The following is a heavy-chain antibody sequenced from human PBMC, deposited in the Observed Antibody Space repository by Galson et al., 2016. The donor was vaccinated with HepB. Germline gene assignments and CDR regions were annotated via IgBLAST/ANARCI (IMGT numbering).Heavy chain of an antibody. V-gene: IGHV3-7*01. CDR3: ARGGYSGYVVY. CDR1: GFTFSNYW. CDR2: IGQDGSEK. D-gene: IGHD5-12*01. J-gene: IGHJ4*02. Sequence: SLRLSCAASGFTFSNYWMTWVRQAPGKGLEWVANIGQDGSEKHYVDSVKGRFTISRDNAKNSLYLQVNSLRAEDTAVYYCARGGYSGYVVYWGQGTLVTVSS.